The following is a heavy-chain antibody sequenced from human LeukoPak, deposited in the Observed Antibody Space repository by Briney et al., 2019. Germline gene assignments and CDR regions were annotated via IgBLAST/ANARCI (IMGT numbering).Heavy chain of an antibody. D-gene: IGHD3-10*01. V-gene: IGHV3-33*01. CDR1: VLTLSRYG. Sequence: GGSLRLSRAQSVLTLSRYGMHWVHQAPGTGLEGVAVIWYDLSNKYYADPLNGRFTISRDNSENTLYLQMNSLRAEDTAVYYCARDLTLSVVHEWFGESNDAFDIRGQGTMVTVSS. CDR2: IWYDLSNK. J-gene: IGHJ3*02. CDR3: ARDLTLSVVHEWFGESNDAFDI.